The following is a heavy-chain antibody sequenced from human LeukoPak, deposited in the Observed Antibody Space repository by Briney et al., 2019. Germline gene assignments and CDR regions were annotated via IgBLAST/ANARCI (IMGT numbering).Heavy chain of an antibody. CDR2: IKQDGSEK. J-gene: IGHJ5*02. CDR1: GFTFSSYW. D-gene: IGHD6-13*01. Sequence: GGSLRLSCAASGFTFSSYWMSWVRQAPGKGLEWVANIKQDGSEKYYVDSVKGRFTISRDNAKNSLYLQMNSLRAEDTAVYYCARDREPRAAAGTSNWFGPWGQGTLVTVSS. CDR3: ARDREPRAAAGTSNWFGP. V-gene: IGHV3-7*01.